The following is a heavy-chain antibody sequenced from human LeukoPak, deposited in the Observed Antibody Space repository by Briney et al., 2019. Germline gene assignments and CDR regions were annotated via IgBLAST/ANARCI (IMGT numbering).Heavy chain of an antibody. J-gene: IGHJ5*02. V-gene: IGHV1-2*02. CDR1: GYTFTGYY. CDR3: ARGWYNWNDDWFDP. CDR2: INPNSGGT. D-gene: IGHD1-1*01. Sequence: GASVKVSCKASGYTFTGYYMHWVRQAPGQGLEWMGWINPNSGGTNYAQKFQGRVTMTRDTSISTAFMELSRLRSDDTAVYYCARGWYNWNDDWFDPWGQGTLVTVSS.